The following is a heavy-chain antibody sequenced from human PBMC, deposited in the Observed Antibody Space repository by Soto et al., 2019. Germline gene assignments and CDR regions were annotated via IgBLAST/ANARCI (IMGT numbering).Heavy chain of an antibody. Sequence: EVQLVESGGGLVQPGRSLRLSCAASGFTFDDYAMHWVQQAPGKGLEWVSGISWNSGSIGYADSVKGRFTISRDNAKNSLYLQMNSLRAEDTALYYCAKDGSSSLEYFQHWGQGTLVTVSS. V-gene: IGHV3-9*01. CDR3: AKDGSSSLEYFQH. J-gene: IGHJ1*01. CDR2: ISWNSGSI. CDR1: GFTFDDYA. D-gene: IGHD6-13*01.